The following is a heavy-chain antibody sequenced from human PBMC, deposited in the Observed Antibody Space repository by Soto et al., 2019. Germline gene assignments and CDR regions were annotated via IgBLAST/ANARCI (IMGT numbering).Heavy chain of an antibody. CDR2: ISYDGSNK. Sequence: GGSLRLSCAASGFTLSSYGMHWVRQAPGKGLEWVAVISYDGSNKYYADSVKGRFTISRDNSKNTLYLQMNSLRAEDTAVYYCANDYYDSSGYYGWYFDLWGRGTLVTVSS. V-gene: IGHV3-30*18. CDR3: ANDYYDSSGYYGWYFDL. J-gene: IGHJ2*01. D-gene: IGHD3-22*01. CDR1: GFTLSSYG.